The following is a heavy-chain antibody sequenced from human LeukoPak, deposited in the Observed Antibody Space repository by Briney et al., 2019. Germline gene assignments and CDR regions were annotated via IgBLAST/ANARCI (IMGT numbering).Heavy chain of an antibody. J-gene: IGHJ6*03. V-gene: IGHV4-39*07. CDR1: GGSIRSSTYY. D-gene: IGHD1-14*01. Sequence: SETLSLTCTVSGGSIRSSTYYWGWIRQPPGKGLEWIGIIYYSGSTYYNPSLKSRVTISVDTSKNQFSLKLSSVTAADTAVYYCARSRYYYYYYMDVWGKGTTVTVSS. CDR3: ARSRYYYYYYMDV. CDR2: IYYSGST.